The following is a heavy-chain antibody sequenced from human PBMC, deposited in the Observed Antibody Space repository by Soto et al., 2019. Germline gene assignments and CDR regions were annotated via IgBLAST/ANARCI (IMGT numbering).Heavy chain of an antibody. Sequence: QVQLQESGTGLVKPSQTLSLTCTVSGGSISSGGYYWSWIRQQPGKGLEWIGYIDYSGSTYYNPSLKSRGTISVDTSKHQFSMKLGSVTAGDTAVYYCARGAGYSSSWYPYWGQGTLVTVAS. D-gene: IGHD6-13*01. J-gene: IGHJ4*02. V-gene: IGHV4-31*03. CDR3: ARGAGYSSSWYPY. CDR2: IDYSGST. CDR1: GGSISSGGYY.